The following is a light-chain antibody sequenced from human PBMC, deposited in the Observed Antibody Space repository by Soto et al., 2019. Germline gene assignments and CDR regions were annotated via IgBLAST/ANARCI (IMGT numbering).Light chain of an antibody. V-gene: IGKV3-11*01. Sequence: EIVLTQSPATLSLSPGERATLSCRASQSVRRYLAWYQQKPGQAPRLLIYDASNRAPGIPARFSGSGSGTDFSLTICCLAPEDFAVYYCQQRSDWPSTFGGGTKLQIK. CDR2: DAS. CDR3: QQRSDWPST. CDR1: QSVRRY. J-gene: IGKJ4*01.